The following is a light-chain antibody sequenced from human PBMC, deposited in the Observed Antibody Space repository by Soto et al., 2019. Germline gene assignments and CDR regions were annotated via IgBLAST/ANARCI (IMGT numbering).Light chain of an antibody. Sequence: EIVLTQSPGTLSLSPGERATLSCRASQRIISNYLAWYQQAAGQAPRLLIYGASSRVTGIPDRFSGSGSGTDFTLTISRLEPEDFAVYYCQQYAYSPPTFGLGTKVDIK. CDR3: QQYAYSPPT. V-gene: IGKV3-20*01. CDR2: GAS. J-gene: IGKJ1*01. CDR1: QRIISNY.